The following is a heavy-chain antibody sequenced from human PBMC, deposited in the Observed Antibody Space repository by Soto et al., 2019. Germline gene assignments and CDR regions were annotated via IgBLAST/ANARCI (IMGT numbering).Heavy chain of an antibody. CDR2: ISSNGGST. J-gene: IGHJ4*02. V-gene: IGHV3-64*01. Sequence: GSLRLSCAASGFTFSSYAMHWVRQAPGKGLEYVSAISSNGGSTYYANSVKGRFTISRDNSKNTLYLQMGSLRAEDMAVYYCARRDGYNSDYWGQGILVTVSS. D-gene: IGHD5-12*01. CDR3: ARRDGYNSDY. CDR1: GFTFSSYA.